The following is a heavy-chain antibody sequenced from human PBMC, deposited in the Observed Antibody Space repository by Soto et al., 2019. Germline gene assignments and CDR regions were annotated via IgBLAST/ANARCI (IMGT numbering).Heavy chain of an antibody. CDR3: ARGWGYCSSTSCTYNWFDP. CDR1: GGSVSSGSYY. Sequence: NPSETLSLTCTVSGGSVSSGSYYWSWIRQPPGKGLEWIGYIYYSGSTNYNPSLKSRVTISVDTSKNQFSLKLSSVTAADTAVYYCARGWGYCSSTSCTYNWFDPWGQGTLVTVSS. D-gene: IGHD2-2*01. J-gene: IGHJ5*02. CDR2: IYYSGST. V-gene: IGHV4-61*01.